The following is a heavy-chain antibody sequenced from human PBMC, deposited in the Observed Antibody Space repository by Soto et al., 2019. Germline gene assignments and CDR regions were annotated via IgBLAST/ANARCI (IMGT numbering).Heavy chain of an antibody. V-gene: IGHV6-1*01. CDR1: GDSVSSNGAA. Sequence: SQTLSLPCAISGDSVSSNGAAWNWIRQSPSRGLEWLGRTYYRSKWYNDYAISVESRITINPDTSKNQFSLQLSSVIPEDTAVYYCARAHLGNDRSILEPYGPWGQVTLFTACS. D-gene: IGHD3-16*01. CDR2: TYYRSKWYN. CDR3: ARAHLGNDRSILEPYGP. J-gene: IGHJ5*02.